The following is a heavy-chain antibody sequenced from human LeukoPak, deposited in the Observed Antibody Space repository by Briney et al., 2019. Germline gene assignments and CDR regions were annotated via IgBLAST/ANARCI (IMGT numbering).Heavy chain of an antibody. J-gene: IGHJ3*02. V-gene: IGHV4-39*01. D-gene: IGHD3-3*01. Sequence: PSQTLSLTCTVSGGSISSSSYYWGWIRQPPGKGLEWIGSIYYSGSTYYNPSLKSRVTISVDTSKNQFSLKLSSVTAADTAVYYCASTSNLGVVTFDAFDIWGQGTMVTVSS. CDR1: GGSISSSSYY. CDR3: ASTSNLGVVTFDAFDI. CDR2: IYYSGST.